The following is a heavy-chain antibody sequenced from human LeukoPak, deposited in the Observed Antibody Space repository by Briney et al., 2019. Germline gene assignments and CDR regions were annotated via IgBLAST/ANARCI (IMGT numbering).Heavy chain of an antibody. CDR3: ARTYGSSGLGYFDL. CDR1: GDSITRSSYY. V-gene: IGHV4-61*01. J-gene: IGHJ2*01. CDR2: IYYSGST. Sequence: KPSETLSLTCTVSGDSITRSSYYWSWIRQPPGKGLEWIGHIYYSGSTNYSPSLKSRLTISVDTSKNQFSLKLSSVTAADTAVYYCARTYGSSGLGYFDLWGRGTLVTVSS. D-gene: IGHD6-13*01.